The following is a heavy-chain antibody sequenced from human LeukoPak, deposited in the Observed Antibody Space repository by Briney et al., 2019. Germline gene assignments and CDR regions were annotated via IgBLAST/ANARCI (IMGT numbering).Heavy chain of an antibody. J-gene: IGHJ5*02. D-gene: IGHD5-12*01. CDR1: GGSISSSSYY. Sequence: PSETLSLTCTVSGGSISSSSYYWGWIRQPPGKGLEWTGSIYYSGSTYYNPSLKSRVTISVDTSKNQFSLKLSSVTAADTAVYYCARDSGYDRTVGNWFDPWGQGTLVTVFS. V-gene: IGHV4-39*02. CDR3: ARDSGYDRTVGNWFDP. CDR2: IYYSGST.